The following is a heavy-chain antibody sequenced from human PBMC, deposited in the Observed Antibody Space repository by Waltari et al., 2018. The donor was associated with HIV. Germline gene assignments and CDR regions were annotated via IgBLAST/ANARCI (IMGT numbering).Heavy chain of an antibody. CDR2: INHSGST. J-gene: IGHJ4*02. D-gene: IGHD2-2*01. V-gene: IGHV4-34*01. CDR3: ASSLGYCSSTSCPAYYFDY. CDR1: GGSFSGYS. Sequence: QVQLQQWGAGLLKPSETLSLTCAVYGGSFSGYSWSWIRHPPGKGLEWTGEINHSGSTNYNPSLKSRVTISVDTSKNQFSLKLSSVTAADTAVYYCASSLGYCSSTSCPAYYFDYWGQGTLVTVSS.